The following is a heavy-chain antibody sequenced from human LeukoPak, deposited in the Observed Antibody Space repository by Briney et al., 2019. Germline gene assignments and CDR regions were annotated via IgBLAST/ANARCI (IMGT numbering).Heavy chain of an antibody. CDR2: IIPKLGTA. CDR1: GYTFNNYG. V-gene: IGHV1-69*05. CDR3: ARDDPDIVASDH. J-gene: IGHJ4*02. D-gene: IGHD2-21*01. Sequence: GASVRVSCKASGYTFNNYGVSWGREAPVQWLEWMGVIIPKLGTAHCAQKFEGRVTLTTCESTSTSYMEMSSLRSDDQAVYYCARDDPDIVASDHWGQGTRVTVSS.